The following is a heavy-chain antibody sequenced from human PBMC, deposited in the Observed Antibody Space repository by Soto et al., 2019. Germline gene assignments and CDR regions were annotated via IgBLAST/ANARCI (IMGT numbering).Heavy chain of an antibody. V-gene: IGHV1-18*01. CDR1: GYTFTSYG. CDR2: ISAYNGNT. D-gene: IGHD1-26*01. Sequence: ASVKVSCKASGYTFTSYGISWVRQAPGQGLEWMGWISAYNGNTNYAQKLQGRVTMTTDTSTSTAYMELRSLRSDDTAVYYCARDVRRVGATTNYYYGMDVWGQGTTVTVSS. J-gene: IGHJ6*02. CDR3: ARDVRRVGATTNYYYGMDV.